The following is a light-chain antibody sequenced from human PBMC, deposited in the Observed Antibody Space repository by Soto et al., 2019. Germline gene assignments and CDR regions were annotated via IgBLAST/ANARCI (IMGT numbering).Light chain of an antibody. CDR2: GAS. CDR3: QQYNNWSWT. J-gene: IGKJ1*01. CDR1: QSISNS. V-gene: IGKV3-15*01. Sequence: EIVMTQSPVTLSVSPGERVTLSCRASQSISNSVAWYQERPGQAPRFLIYGASTRATGIPARFSGSGSGTEFTLIINSLQTDDFAVYCCQQYNNWSWTFGQGIKVEI.